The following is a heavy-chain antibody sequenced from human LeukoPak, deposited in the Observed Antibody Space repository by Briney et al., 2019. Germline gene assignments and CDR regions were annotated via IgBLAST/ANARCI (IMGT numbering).Heavy chain of an antibody. J-gene: IGHJ4*02. CDR3: ASVGGGYSYGSRY. CDR2: IIPIFGTA. Sequence: SVNVSCMASGCTFSSYAISWVRQAPAQGLEWMGGIIPIFGTANYAQKFQGRVTITTDESTSTAYMELSSLRSEDTAVYYCASVGGGYSYGSRYWGQGTLVTVSS. D-gene: IGHD5-18*01. V-gene: IGHV1-69*05. CDR1: GCTFSSYA.